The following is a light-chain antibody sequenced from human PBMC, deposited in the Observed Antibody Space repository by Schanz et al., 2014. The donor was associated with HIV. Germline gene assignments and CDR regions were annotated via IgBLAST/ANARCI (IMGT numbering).Light chain of an antibody. CDR2: WAS. V-gene: IGKV4-1*01. CDR1: QSILYRNDNKKY. CDR3: QQSYSTRT. Sequence: IVVTQSPDSLAVSLGERATISCRSSQSILYRNDNKKYMAWYQQKPGQPPKLLIYWASTRESGVPDRFSGSGSGTDFTLTISSLQSEDSATYYCQQSYSTRTFGQGTKLEMK. J-gene: IGKJ2*02.